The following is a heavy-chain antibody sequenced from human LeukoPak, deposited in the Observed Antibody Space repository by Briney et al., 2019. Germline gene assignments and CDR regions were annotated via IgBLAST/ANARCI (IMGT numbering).Heavy chain of an antibody. J-gene: IGHJ4*02. CDR3: AKDYYGSGSYPYHFDY. CDR1: GFTFSSYG. CDR2: IRYDGSNK. V-gene: IGHV3-30*02. Sequence: GGSLRLSCAASGFTFSSYGMHWVRQAPGKGLEWVAYIRYDGSNKYYADSVKGRFTISRDNSKNTLYLQMNSLRAEDTAVYYCAKDYYGSGSYPYHFDYWGQGTLVTVSS. D-gene: IGHD3-10*01.